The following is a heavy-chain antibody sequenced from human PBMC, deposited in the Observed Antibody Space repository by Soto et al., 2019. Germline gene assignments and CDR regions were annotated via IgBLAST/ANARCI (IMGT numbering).Heavy chain of an antibody. CDR2: ISGSGGST. V-gene: IGHV3-23*01. CDR1: GFTFSSYA. D-gene: IGHD3-22*01. Sequence: GGSLRLSCAASGFTFSSYAMSWVRQAPGKGLEWVSAISGSGGSTYYADSVKGRFTISRDNSKNTLYLQMNRLRAEDTAVYYCAKDQRDMIVVVITFHYCGQGTMVTVYS. J-gene: IGHJ4*02. CDR3: AKDQRDMIVVVITFHY.